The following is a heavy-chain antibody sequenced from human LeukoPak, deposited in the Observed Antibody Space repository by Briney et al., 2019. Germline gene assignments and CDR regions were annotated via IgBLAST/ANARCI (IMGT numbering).Heavy chain of an antibody. CDR3: AGDLTTPPYNWFDP. V-gene: IGHV4-4*07. J-gene: IGHJ5*02. CDR2: IYNSGST. D-gene: IGHD4/OR15-4a*01. CDR1: GGSISGYY. Sequence: NTSETLSLTCTVSGGSISGYYWSWIRQPAGKGLEWIGRIYNSGSTIYNPSLKSRVTVSADTSKNQFSLKLSSVTAADTAVYYCAGDLTTPPYNWFDPWGQGILVTVSS.